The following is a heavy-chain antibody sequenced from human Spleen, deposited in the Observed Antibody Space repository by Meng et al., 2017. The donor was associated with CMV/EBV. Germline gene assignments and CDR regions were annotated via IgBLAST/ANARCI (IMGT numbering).Heavy chain of an antibody. V-gene: IGHV3-30*02. D-gene: IGHD6-19*01. CDR2: IRYDGSNK. CDR1: GFTFSSYG. J-gene: IGHJ4*02. Sequence: GSLKISCAASGFTFSSYGMHWVRQAPGKGLEWVAFIRYDGSNKYYADSVKGRFTISRDNSKNTLYLQMNSLRAEDTAVYYCAKDGRRSSSGWYRGAPDYWGQGTLVTVSS. CDR3: AKDGRRSSSGWYRGAPDY.